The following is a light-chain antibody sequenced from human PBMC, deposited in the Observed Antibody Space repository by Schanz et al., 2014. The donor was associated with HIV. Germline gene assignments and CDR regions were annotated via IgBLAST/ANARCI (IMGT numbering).Light chain of an antibody. CDR2: EAS. V-gene: IGKV1-5*03. Sequence: DIQMTQSPSTLSASVGDRVSITCRASQSISPWLAWYQQRPGKTPKLLINEASNLQSGVPSRFSGSGSGTSFTLTITSLQPDDFATYYCQQCVTYPYTFGQGTKLDIK. CDR1: QSISPW. CDR3: QQCVTYPYT. J-gene: IGKJ2*01.